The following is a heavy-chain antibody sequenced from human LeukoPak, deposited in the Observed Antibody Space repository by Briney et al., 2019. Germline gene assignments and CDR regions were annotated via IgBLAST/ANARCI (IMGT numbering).Heavy chain of an antibody. CDR1: GYTFTGYY. J-gene: IGHJ5*02. CDR2: INPNSGGT. V-gene: IGHV1-2*02. CDR3: ASTRPGIGWFDP. Sequence: GASVKVSRKASGYTFTGYYMHWVRQAPGQGLEWMGWINPNSGGTNYAQTFQGRVTMTRDTSISTAYMELSRLRSDDTAVYYCASTRPGIGWFDPWGQGTLVTVSS. D-gene: IGHD6-13*01.